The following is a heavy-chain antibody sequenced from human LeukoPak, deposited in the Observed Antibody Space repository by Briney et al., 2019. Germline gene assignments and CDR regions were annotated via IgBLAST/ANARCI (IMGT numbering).Heavy chain of an antibody. D-gene: IGHD6-13*01. V-gene: IGHV3-23*01. Sequence: GGSLRLSCAASGFTFSSYAMSWVRQAPGKGLEWVSAISGSGGSTYYADSVKGRFTISRDNSKNTLYPQMNSLRAEDTAVYYCAKDRGGYSSSWLGYYFGYWGQGTLVTVSS. J-gene: IGHJ4*02. CDR3: AKDRGGYSSSWLGYYFGY. CDR2: ISGSGGST. CDR1: GFTFSSYA.